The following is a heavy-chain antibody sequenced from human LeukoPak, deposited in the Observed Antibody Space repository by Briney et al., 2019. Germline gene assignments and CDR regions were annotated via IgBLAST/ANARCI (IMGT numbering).Heavy chain of an antibody. CDR2: INLNSGNT. CDR3: ARVTGSIDY. J-gene: IGHJ4*02. Sequence: ASVTVSCKASGYTFTIYDINWVRQATGQGLEWMGWINLNSGNTGYAQNFQGRLTVTRDTSINTAYMELNTLRSEDTAIYYCARVTGSIDYWGQGTLVTVSS. V-gene: IGHV1-8*01. CDR1: GYTFTIYD. D-gene: IGHD1-26*01.